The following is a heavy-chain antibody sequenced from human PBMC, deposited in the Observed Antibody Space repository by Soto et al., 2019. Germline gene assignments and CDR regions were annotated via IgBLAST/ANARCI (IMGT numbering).Heavy chain of an antibody. CDR1: GGSISGGDYY. V-gene: IGHV4-30-4*01. J-gene: IGHJ4*02. D-gene: IGHD5-18*01. CDR3: ATSGYSYGFLFDY. CDR2: IYYSGST. Sequence: SETLSLTCTVSGGSISGGDYYWSWIRQPPGKGLEWIGYIYYSGSTYYNPSLKSRVTISVDTSKNQFSLKLSSVTAADTAVYYCATSGYSYGFLFDYWGQGTLVTVSS.